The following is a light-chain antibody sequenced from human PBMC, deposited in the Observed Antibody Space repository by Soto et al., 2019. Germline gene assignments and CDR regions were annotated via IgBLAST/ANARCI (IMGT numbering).Light chain of an antibody. CDR3: SSYGASTTL. V-gene: IGLV2-14*03. CDR2: DVS. J-gene: IGLJ2*01. CDR1: SNDIGVYNY. Sequence: QSVLTQPASVSGSPGQSITIPCTGTSNDIGVYNYVSWYQQHPGKAPKLLIFDVSYRPSGISDRFSGSKSGNTASLTISGLQFEDEADYYCSSYGASTTLFGGGTKLTVL.